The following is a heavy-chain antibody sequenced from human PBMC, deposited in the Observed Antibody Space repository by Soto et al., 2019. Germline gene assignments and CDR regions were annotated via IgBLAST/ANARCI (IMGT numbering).Heavy chain of an antibody. CDR1: GASISSAGYS. D-gene: IGHD2-2*01. V-gene: IGHV4-31*03. J-gene: IGHJ5*02. CDR3: ARDRCCSTSWERCCFGP. CDR2: ITYSGDT. Sequence: LSLTCTVSGASISSAGYSWSWVRQHPGKGLEWIGYITYSGDTDYNPSLRSRVSISIDTSRNQFSLKLSSVTAADTAVYYCARDRCCSTSWERCCFGPWGQGTLVTLSS.